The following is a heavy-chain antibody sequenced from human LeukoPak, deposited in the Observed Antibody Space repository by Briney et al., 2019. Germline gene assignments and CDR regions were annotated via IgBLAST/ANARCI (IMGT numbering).Heavy chain of an antibody. J-gene: IGHJ4*02. CDR1: SASVTSHH. D-gene: IGHD3-22*01. V-gene: IGHV4-4*07. CDR2: VRFSGST. CDR3: ARDDSSRDDSGGYHF. Sequence: SETLSLTCAVSSASVTSHHWAWIRQPAGERLEWVGRVRFSGSTNYNPSLRGRVAISLDKSKNELSLTLNSVSAADTAVYYCARDDSSRDDSGGYHFWGRGVLVTVSS.